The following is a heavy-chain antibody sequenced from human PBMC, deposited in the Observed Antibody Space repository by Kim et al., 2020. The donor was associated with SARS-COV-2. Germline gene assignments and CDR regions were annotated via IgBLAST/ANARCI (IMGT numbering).Heavy chain of an antibody. D-gene: IGHD6-13*01. CDR3: AKTSLLEYSSSGYGRDY. Sequence: GGSLRLSCAASGFTFSSYAMSWVRQAPGKGLEWVSAISGSGGSTYYADSVKGRFTISRDNSKNTLYPQMNSLRAEDTAVYYCAKTSLLEYSSSGYGRDYWGQGTLVTVSS. CDR1: GFTFSSYA. V-gene: IGHV3-23*01. J-gene: IGHJ4*02. CDR2: ISGSGGST.